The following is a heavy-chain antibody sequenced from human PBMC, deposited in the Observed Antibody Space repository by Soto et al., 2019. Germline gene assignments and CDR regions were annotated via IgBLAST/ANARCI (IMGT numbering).Heavy chain of an antibody. Sequence: QITLNESGPTVVRPTETLTLTCRFSGFSLTTSGVGVAWIRQSPGKAPEWLALIYWDDDKRYRASLKSRLTITKDTSKNQVVLTVSDLDPTDTATYYCAHRVLRTVFGLVTTTAIYFDFWGQGTPVAVSS. CDR3: AHRVLRTVFGLVTTTAIYFDF. J-gene: IGHJ4*02. D-gene: IGHD3-3*01. CDR2: IYWDDDK. V-gene: IGHV2-5*02. CDR1: GFSLTTSGVG.